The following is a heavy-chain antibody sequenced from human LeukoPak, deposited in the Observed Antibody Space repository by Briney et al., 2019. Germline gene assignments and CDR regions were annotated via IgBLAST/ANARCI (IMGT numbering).Heavy chain of an antibody. CDR3: ARGCSGGSCYESKFDP. CDR1: GFTFSSYS. J-gene: IGHJ5*02. V-gene: IGHV3-21*01. CDR2: ISSSSSYI. Sequence: DPGGSLRLSCAASGFTFSSYSMNWVRQAPGKGLEWVSSISSSSSYIYYADSVKGRFTISRDNAKNSLYLQMNSLRAEDTAVYYCARGCSGGSCYESKFDPWGQGTLVTVSS. D-gene: IGHD2-15*01.